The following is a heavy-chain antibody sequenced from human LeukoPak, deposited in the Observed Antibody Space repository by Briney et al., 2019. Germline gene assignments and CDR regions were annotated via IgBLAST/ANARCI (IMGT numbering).Heavy chain of an antibody. CDR1: GGSISSSSYY. CDR2: IYYSGST. Sequence: PSETLSLTCTVSGGSISSSSYYWGWIRQPPGKGLEWIGSIYYSGSTYYNPSLKSRVTISVDTSKNQFSLKLSSVTAADTAVYYCARDLPAGVQLWYRGWFDPWGQGTLVTVSS. V-gene: IGHV4-39*07. CDR3: ARDLPAGVQLWYRGWFDP. D-gene: IGHD5-18*01. J-gene: IGHJ5*02.